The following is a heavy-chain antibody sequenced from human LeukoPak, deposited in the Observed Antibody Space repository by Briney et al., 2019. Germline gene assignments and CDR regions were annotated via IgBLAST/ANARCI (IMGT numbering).Heavy chain of an antibody. V-gene: IGHV4-34*01. Sequence: PSETLSLTCTVYGGSFRSYYWTWIRQPPGKGLAWMGEINDSGSTNYNPSLKSRVTISVDTSKNQFSLKLSSVTAADTAVYYCARKGSGWYLYYFDYWGQGTLVTVSS. J-gene: IGHJ4*02. CDR1: GGSFRSYY. CDR2: INDSGST. CDR3: ARKGSGWYLYYFDY. D-gene: IGHD6-19*01.